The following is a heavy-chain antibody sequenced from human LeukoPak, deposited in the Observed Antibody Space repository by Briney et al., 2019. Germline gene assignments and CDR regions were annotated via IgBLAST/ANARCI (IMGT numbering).Heavy chain of an antibody. CDR1: GFNFSNYA. CDR3: ARALYNRGWYPDYFDS. D-gene: IGHD6-19*01. V-gene: IGHV3-23*01. Sequence: GGSLRLSCVASGFNFSNYAMSWVRQAPGKGLEWVSVISGSGGSTYYADSVKGRFTISRGNSKNTLYLQMSSLRAEDTAIYYCARALYNRGWYPDYFDSWGQGALVTVSS. J-gene: IGHJ4*02. CDR2: ISGSGGST.